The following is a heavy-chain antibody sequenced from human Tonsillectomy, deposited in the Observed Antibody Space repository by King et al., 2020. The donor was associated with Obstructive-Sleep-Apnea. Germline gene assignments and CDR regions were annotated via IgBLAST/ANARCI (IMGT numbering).Heavy chain of an antibody. CDR3: ARGGYDILAGYYAGRDVDFDY. J-gene: IGHJ4*02. CDR2: ISASNGNT. CDR1: GYTFTSYG. Sequence: QLVQSGAEVKKPGASVKFFCKASGYTFTSYGISWVRQAPGQGLEWLGWISASNGNTNSAQKFQGRLNFTTDTSTSPAYMERWSLRSDDTAVYYCARGGYDILAGYYAGRDVDFDYWGQGILVTVSS. V-gene: IGHV1-18*01. D-gene: IGHD3-9*01.